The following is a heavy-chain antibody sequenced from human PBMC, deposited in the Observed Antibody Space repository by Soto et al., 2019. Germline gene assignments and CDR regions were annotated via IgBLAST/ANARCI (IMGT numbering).Heavy chain of an antibody. J-gene: IGHJ4*02. D-gene: IGHD3-10*01. CDR3: AKDSAPSWYYGSGTRN. CDR1: GFTFSSYA. CDR2: ISGSGGST. V-gene: IGHV3-23*01. Sequence: GGSLRLSCAASGFTFSSYAMSWVRQAPGKGLEWVSAISGSGGSTYYADSVKGRFTISRDNSKNTLYLQMNSLRAEDTAVYYSAKDSAPSWYYGSGTRNWGQGTLVTVSS.